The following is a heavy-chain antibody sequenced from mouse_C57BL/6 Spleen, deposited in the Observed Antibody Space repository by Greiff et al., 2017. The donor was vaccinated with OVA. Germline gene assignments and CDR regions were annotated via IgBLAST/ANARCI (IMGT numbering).Heavy chain of an antibody. D-gene: IGHD3-2*02. CDR1: GYTFTSYW. J-gene: IGHJ3*01. CDR2: IDPSDSYT. CDR3: ARREQTAQASAY. V-gene: IGHV1-50*01. Sequence: QVQLQQPGAELVKPGASVKLSCKASGYTFTSYWMQWVKQRPGQGLEWIGEIDPSDSYTNYNQKVKGKATLTVDTSSSTAYMQLSSLTSEDSAVYYCARREQTAQASAYWGQGTLVTVSA.